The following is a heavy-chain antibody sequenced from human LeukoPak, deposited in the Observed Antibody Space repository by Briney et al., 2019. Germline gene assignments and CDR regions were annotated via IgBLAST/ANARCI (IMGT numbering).Heavy chain of an antibody. D-gene: IGHD1-26*01. CDR2: IYYSGST. Sequence: PSETLSLTCTVSGGSISSYYWSWIRQPPGKGLEWIGYIYYSGSTNYNPSLKSRVTISVDTSKNQFSLKLSSVTAADTAVYYCARSPLVGARAFDYWGQGTLVTVSS. CDR1: GGSISSYY. CDR3: ARSPLVGARAFDY. V-gene: IGHV4-59*01. J-gene: IGHJ4*02.